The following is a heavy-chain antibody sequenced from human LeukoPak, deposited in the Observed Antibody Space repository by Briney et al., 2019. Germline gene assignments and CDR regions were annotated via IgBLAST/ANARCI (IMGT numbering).Heavy chain of an antibody. CDR2: ISAYNGNT. CDR1: GYTFTSYG. D-gene: IGHD6-6*01. CDR3: ARDDSSSPWGYFQH. V-gene: IGHV1-18*01. Sequence: ASEKVSCKASGYTFTSYGISWVRQAPGQGLEWMGWISAYNGNTNYAQKLQGRVTMTTDTSTSTAYMELKSLRSDDTAVHYCARDDSSSPWGYFQHWGQGTLVTVSS. J-gene: IGHJ1*01.